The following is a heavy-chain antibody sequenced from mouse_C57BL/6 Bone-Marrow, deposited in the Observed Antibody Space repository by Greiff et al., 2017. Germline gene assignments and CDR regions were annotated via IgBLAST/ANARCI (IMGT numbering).Heavy chain of an antibody. Sequence: QVQLQQSGAELVKPGASVKISCTASGYAFSSYWMNWVKQRPGKGLEWIGQIYPGDGDTNYNGKFKGKATLTADKSSSTAYMQLSSLTSEDSAVYFCARDLYYYAMDYWGQGTSVTVSS. CDR2: IYPGDGDT. J-gene: IGHJ4*01. V-gene: IGHV1-80*01. CDR1: GYAFSSYW. CDR3: ARDLYYYAMDY.